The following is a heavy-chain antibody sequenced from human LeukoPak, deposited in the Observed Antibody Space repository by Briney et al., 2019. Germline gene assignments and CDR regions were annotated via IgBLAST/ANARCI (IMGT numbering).Heavy chain of an antibody. Sequence: QSGGSLRLSCAASGFTFSSYGMHWVRQAPGKGLEWVAVIWYDGSNKYYADSVKGRFTISRDNSKNTLYLQMNSLRAEDTAVYYCAKGDSNYYFDYWGQGTLVTLSS. V-gene: IGHV3-33*06. CDR3: AKGDSNYYFDY. CDR2: IWYDGSNK. J-gene: IGHJ4*02. CDR1: GFTFSSYG. D-gene: IGHD4-11*01.